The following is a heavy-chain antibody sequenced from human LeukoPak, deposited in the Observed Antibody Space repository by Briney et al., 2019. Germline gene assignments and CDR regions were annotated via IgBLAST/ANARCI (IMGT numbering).Heavy chain of an antibody. CDR3: ASSTQISKYADY. V-gene: IGHV3-74*01. CDR1: GFTFSSYW. D-gene: IGHD2-2*01. Sequence: RSGGSLRLSCAASGFTFSSYWMHWVRQAPGKGLVWVSRINSDGSITTYADSVRGRFIISRDNAKSTLYLQMNSLRAEDTAMYYCASSTQISKYADYWGQGALVTVSS. J-gene: IGHJ4*02. CDR2: INSDGSIT.